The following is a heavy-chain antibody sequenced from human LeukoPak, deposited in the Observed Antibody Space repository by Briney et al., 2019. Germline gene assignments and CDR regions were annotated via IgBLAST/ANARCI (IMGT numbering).Heavy chain of an antibody. V-gene: IGHV3-30*18. CDR2: ISYDGSNK. Sequence: GGSLRLSCAASGFTFSTYAMHWVRQAPGKGLEWVAFISYDGSNKYYGDSVKGRFTISRDNSKNTLYLQMNSLRAEDTAVYYCAKAGAEYCSGGSCPWGYWGQGTPVTVSS. CDR1: GFTFSTYA. CDR3: AKAGAEYCSGGSCPWGY. D-gene: IGHD2-15*01. J-gene: IGHJ4*02.